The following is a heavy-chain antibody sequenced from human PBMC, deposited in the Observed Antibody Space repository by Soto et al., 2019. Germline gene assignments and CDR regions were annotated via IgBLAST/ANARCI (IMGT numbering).Heavy chain of an antibody. Sequence: SETLSLTCAVYGGSFSGYYWSWIRQPPGKGLEWIGEINHSVSTNYNPSLKSRVTISVDTSKNQFSLKLSSVTAADTAVYYCARGLPGGSGVRGVTSYMGYYGMDVWGQGTKVTVSS. CDR2: INHSVST. V-gene: IGHV4-34*01. D-gene: IGHD3-10*01. CDR3: ARGLPGGSGVRGVTSYMGYYGMDV. J-gene: IGHJ6*02. CDR1: GGSFSGYY.